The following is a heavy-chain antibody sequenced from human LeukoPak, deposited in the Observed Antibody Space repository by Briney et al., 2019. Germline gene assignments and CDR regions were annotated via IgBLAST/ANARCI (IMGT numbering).Heavy chain of an antibody. D-gene: IGHD1-26*01. Sequence: SETLSLTCTVCGYSISRSGYYWGWIRQPPGKGLEWIGNIYHSGSTYYNPSLESRVTISVDTSKDQFSLKLTSVTAADTAVYYCARRVGGTSFRDYWGQGTLVTVPS. CDR2: IYHSGST. CDR1: GYSISRSGYY. CDR3: ARRVGGTSFRDY. J-gene: IGHJ4*02. V-gene: IGHV4-38-2*02.